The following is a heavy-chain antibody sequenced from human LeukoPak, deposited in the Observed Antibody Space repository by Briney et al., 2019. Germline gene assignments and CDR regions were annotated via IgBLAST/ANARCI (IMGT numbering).Heavy chain of an antibody. CDR2: ISGSGGST. V-gene: IGHV3-23*01. D-gene: IGHD6-13*01. Sequence: GGSLRLSCAASGFTFSSYAMSWVRQAPGKGLEWVSAISGSGGSTYYADSVKGRFTISRDNSKNTLYLQMNSLRAEDTAVYYCAKEGMYSSSWYANWFDPWGQGTLVTVSS. J-gene: IGHJ5*02. CDR1: GFTFSSYA. CDR3: AKEGMYSSSWYANWFDP.